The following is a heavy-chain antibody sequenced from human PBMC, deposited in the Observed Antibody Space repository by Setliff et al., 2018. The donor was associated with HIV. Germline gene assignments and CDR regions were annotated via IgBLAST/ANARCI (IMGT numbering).Heavy chain of an antibody. CDR1: GDSISSHY. Sequence: LSLTCTVSGDSISSHYWSWIRQPPGKGLEWIGSVYYSGSANYNPSLKSRVTISVDTSKNQFSLRLSSVTAADTAVYYCARGRINDSSAWYVDHDAFDIWGQGTMVTVSS. CDR2: VYYSGSA. J-gene: IGHJ3*02. D-gene: IGHD6-19*01. V-gene: IGHV4-59*11. CDR3: ARGRINDSSAWYVDHDAFDI.